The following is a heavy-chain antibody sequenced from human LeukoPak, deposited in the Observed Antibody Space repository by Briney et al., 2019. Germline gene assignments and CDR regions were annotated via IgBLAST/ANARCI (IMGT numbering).Heavy chain of an antibody. J-gene: IGHJ6*03. Sequence: PAASVKVSCKASGYTFTSYGISWVRQAPGQGLEWMGWISGYNGNTNYAQKLQGRVTMTRNTSISTAYMELSSLRSEDTAVYYCARRSYYGSGSPSYYYYYYYMDVWGKGTTVTISS. V-gene: IGHV1-18*01. D-gene: IGHD3-10*01. CDR3: ARRSYYGSGSPSYYYYYYYMDV. CDR2: ISGYNGNT. CDR1: GYTFTSYG.